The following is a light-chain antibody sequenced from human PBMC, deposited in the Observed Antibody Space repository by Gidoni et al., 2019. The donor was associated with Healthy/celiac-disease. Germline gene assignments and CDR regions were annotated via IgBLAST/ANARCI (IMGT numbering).Light chain of an antibody. CDR2: DAS. Sequence: EIVLTQSPATLSLSPGARANLSCRSSQSVSSYLAWYQQKPGQAPRLLIYDASHRATGIPARFSGSGSGTDFTLTISSLEPEDFAVYYCQQRSNWQFTFGPGTRVDIK. V-gene: IGKV3-11*01. CDR1: QSVSSY. J-gene: IGKJ3*01. CDR3: QQRSNWQFT.